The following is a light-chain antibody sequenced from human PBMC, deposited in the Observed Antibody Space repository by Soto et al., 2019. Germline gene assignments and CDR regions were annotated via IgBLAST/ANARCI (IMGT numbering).Light chain of an antibody. CDR2: GAS. V-gene: IGKV3-20*01. CDR3: QQYGSSPTWT. CDR1: QSVSSSY. Sequence: EIVLTQSPGTLSLSPGGRATLSCRASQSVSSSYLAWYQQKSGQAPRLLIYGASSRATGIPDRFSGSGSGTDFTLTISRLEPEDFAVYYCQQYGSSPTWTFGQGTKV. J-gene: IGKJ1*01.